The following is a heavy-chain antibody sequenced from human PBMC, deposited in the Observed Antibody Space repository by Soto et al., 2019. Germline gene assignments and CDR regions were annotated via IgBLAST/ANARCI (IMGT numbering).Heavy chain of an antibody. J-gene: IGHJ4*02. V-gene: IGHV1-18*01. CDR3: ASGGSLRAAGNFDY. CDR1: GYTFTNYG. D-gene: IGHD6-13*01. CDR2: ISAYNGNT. Sequence: QVQLVQSGAEVKKPGASVKVSCKASGYTFTNYGISWVRQAPGQGLEWMGGISAYNGNTNYAHKLQGRVTMTTDTSPVTAYMELRSLISDDTAVYYCASGGSLRAAGNFDYWGQGTLVTVSS.